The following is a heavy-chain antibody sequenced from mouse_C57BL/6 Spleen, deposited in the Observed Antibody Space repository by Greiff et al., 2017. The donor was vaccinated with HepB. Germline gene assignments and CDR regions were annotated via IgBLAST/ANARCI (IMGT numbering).Heavy chain of an antibody. Sequence: EVQLQESGPELVKPGASVKISCKASGYSFTDYNMNWVKQSNGKSLEWIGVINPNYGTTSYNQKFKGKATLTVDQSSSTAYMQLNSLTSEDSAVYYCARSIGTPYYYAMDYWGQGTSVTVSS. D-gene: IGHD1-1*01. CDR2: INPNYGTT. CDR1: GYSFTDYN. J-gene: IGHJ4*01. CDR3: ARSIGTPYYYAMDY. V-gene: IGHV1-39*01.